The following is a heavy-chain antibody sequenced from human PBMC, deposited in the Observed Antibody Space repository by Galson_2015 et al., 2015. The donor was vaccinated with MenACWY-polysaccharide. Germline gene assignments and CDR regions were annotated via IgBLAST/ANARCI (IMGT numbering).Heavy chain of an antibody. CDR3: ARGRAYYYDSSAFKSDY. CDR1: GGTFSSYT. Sequence: SVKVSCKASGGTFSSYTISWVRQAPGQGLEWMGRIIPILGIANYAQKFQGRVTITADKSTSTAYMELSSLRSEDTAVYYCARGRAYYYDSSAFKSDYWGQGTLVTVSS. D-gene: IGHD3-22*01. CDR2: IIPILGIA. V-gene: IGHV1-69*02. J-gene: IGHJ4*02.